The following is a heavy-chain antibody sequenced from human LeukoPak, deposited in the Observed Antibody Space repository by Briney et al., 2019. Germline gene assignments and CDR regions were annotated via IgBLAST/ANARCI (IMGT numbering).Heavy chain of an antibody. V-gene: IGHV4-39*01. CDR1: GGSISSYY. D-gene: IGHD6-19*01. CDR3: ARHSYSSALNDAFDI. Sequence: PSETLSLTCTVSGGSISSYYWGWIRQPPGKGLEWIGSIYYSGSTYYNPSLKSRVTISVDTSKNQFSLKLSSVTAADTAVYYCARHSYSSALNDAFDIWGQGTMVTVSS. CDR2: IYYSGST. J-gene: IGHJ3*02.